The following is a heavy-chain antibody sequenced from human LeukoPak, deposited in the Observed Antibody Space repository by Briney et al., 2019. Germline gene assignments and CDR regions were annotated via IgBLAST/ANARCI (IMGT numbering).Heavy chain of an antibody. CDR1: GYSFTTYI. D-gene: IGHD6-19*01. Sequence: GASVKVSCKASGYSFTTYIMNWVRQAPGQGLEWMGWMNPNSGNTGYAQKFQGRVTITRNTSISTAFMELSSLRSEDTAVYYCARRAVGNSYYYSMDVWGKGTTVTVSS. CDR2: MNPNSGNT. CDR3: ARRAVGNSYYYSMDV. J-gene: IGHJ6*03. V-gene: IGHV1-8*03.